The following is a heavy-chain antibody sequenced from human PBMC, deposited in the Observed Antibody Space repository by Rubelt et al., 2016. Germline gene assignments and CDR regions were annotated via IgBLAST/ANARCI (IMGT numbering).Heavy chain of an antibody. J-gene: IGHJ4*02. CDR3: AVSYNSQWV. CDR2: MNPNSGNT. D-gene: IGHD1-14*01. V-gene: IGHV1-2*02. Sequence: INWVRQATGQGLEWMGWMNPNSGNTNYAQKFQGRVTMTRDTSISTAYMQLSNLRSDDTAVYYCAVSYNSQWVWGQGTLVTVSS.